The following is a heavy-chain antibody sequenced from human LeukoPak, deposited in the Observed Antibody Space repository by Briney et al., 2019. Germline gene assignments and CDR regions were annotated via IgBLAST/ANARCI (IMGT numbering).Heavy chain of an antibody. V-gene: IGHV3-11*04. CDR2: ISSSGSTI. CDR3: ARYYSDSSVSYSFDY. Sequence: GGSLRLSCAASGFTFSDYYMSWIRQAPGKGLEWVSYISSSGSTIYYADSVKGRVTITRDNAKNSLYLQMNSLRAEDTAVYYCARYYSDSSVSYSFDYWGQGTLVTVSS. J-gene: IGHJ4*02. D-gene: IGHD3-22*01. CDR1: GFTFSDYY.